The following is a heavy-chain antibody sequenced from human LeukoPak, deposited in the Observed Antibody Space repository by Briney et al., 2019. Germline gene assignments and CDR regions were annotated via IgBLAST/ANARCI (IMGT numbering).Heavy chain of an antibody. D-gene: IGHD3-3*01. CDR3: ARDDFWSGYPKIYYYYGMDV. J-gene: IGHJ6*02. V-gene: IGHV4-59*12. CDR2: NYYSGST. CDR1: GGPISSYY. Sequence: SETLSLTCTVSGGPISSYYWSWIRQPPGKGLERIGYNYYSGSTNYNPSLKSRVTISVDTSKNQFSLKLSSVTAADTAVYYCARDDFWSGYPKIYYYYGMDVWGQGTTVTVSS.